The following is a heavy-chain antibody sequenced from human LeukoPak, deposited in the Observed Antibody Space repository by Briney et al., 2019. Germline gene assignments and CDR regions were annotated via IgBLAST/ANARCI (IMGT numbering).Heavy chain of an antibody. D-gene: IGHD3-10*01. Sequence: GGSLRLSCAASGFTFSSHWMSWVRQAPGKGLEWVAYIKQDASDKYYVDSMKGRFTISRDNAKNSLYLQMNSLRAEDTAVYYCARDTSVMVRGVITPLFWGQGTLVTVSS. CDR3: ARDTSVMVRGVITPLF. CDR1: GFTFSSHW. CDR2: IKQDASDK. J-gene: IGHJ4*02. V-gene: IGHV3-7*03.